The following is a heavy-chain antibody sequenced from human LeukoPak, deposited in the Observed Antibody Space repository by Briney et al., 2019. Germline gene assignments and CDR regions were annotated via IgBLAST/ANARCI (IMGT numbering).Heavy chain of an antibody. D-gene: IGHD3-22*01. CDR3: AKRPYYYDSSGYYQDFDS. J-gene: IGHJ4*02. Sequence: PGGSLRLSCAASGFTFSSYDMSWVRQAPGKGLEWVSAISGSGDSTYYADSVYYADSVKGRFTISRGNSKNTLYLQMNSLRAEDTAVYYCAKRPYYYDSSGYYQDFDSWGQGTLVTVSS. V-gene: IGHV3-23*01. CDR2: ISGSGDST. CDR1: GFTFSSYD.